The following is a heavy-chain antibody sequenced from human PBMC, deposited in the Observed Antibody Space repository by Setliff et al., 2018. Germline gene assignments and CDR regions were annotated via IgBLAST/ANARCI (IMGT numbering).Heavy chain of an antibody. D-gene: IGHD2-15*01. CDR3: ALSSLSLCSGGNCPNAFDV. J-gene: IGHJ3*01. Sequence: ASVKVSCKASGYTFTDYGVTWVRQAPGQGLQWLGRFIPILGATNYAQNLQGRVTMTTDTSTNTAYMEMRGLRSDDTAVYFCALSSLSLCSGGNCPNAFDVWGQGTTVTVSS. V-gene: IGHV1-18*01. CDR2: FIPILGAT. CDR1: GYTFTDYG.